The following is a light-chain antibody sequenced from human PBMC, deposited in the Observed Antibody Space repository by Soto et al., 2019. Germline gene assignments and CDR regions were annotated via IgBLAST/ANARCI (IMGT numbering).Light chain of an antibody. CDR3: QQYDSTPPT. CDR2: GAS. V-gene: IGKV3-20*01. J-gene: IGKJ1*01. CDR1: QSVNSNY. Sequence: EIVLTQSPGTLSLSPGERATLSCRASQSVNSNYFAWYQRKPGQAPRLLIYGASNRATDIPYRFSASGSGTDFTLTITRLEAEDFAVYYCQQYDSTPPTFGQGTKVEVK.